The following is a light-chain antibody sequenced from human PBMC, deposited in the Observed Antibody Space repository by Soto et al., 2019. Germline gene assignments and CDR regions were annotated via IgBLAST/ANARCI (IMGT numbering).Light chain of an antibody. J-gene: IGKJ5*01. CDR2: DAS. V-gene: IGKV1-5*01. CDR1: QSTVNW. Sequence: EIQRTESPSTLSGCVGDRVTITCRASQSTVNWLAWYQQKPGKAPKILIYDASTLESGVPSRFSGSGSGSEVTITISSLKHDDFATYDGQQYNSYSSTFGQGTQLEIK. CDR3: QQYNSYSST.